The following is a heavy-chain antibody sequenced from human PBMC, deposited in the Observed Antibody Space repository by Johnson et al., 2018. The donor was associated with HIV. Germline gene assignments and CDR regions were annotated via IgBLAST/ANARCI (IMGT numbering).Heavy chain of an antibody. Sequence: VQLVESGGGVVQPGRSLRLSCAASGFTVSSNYMRWVRQAPGKGLEWVSVIYSGGSTYYADSVKGRLIISRDNVNNSVYLQMNSLRGEDTAVYYCARELNSGNYDPWFERWESGAFDVWGQGTLVTVSS. J-gene: IGHJ3*01. CDR3: ARELNSGNYDPWFERWESGAFDV. V-gene: IGHV3-53*01. CDR2: IYSGGST. D-gene: IGHD1-26*01. CDR1: GFTVSSNY.